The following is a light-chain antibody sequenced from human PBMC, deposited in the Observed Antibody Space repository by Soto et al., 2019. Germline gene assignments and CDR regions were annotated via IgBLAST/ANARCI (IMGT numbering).Light chain of an antibody. CDR3: QQRSNWPLT. J-gene: IGKJ4*01. CDR2: DAS. V-gene: IGKV3-11*01. Sequence: EIVLTQSPATLSLSPGERATLSCRASQSVSSYLAWYQQKPGQAPRLLIYDASNRATGIPARFSGSGSGTDFTLTISSLEPEDFAVYYCQQRSNWPLTFGGX. CDR1: QSVSSY.